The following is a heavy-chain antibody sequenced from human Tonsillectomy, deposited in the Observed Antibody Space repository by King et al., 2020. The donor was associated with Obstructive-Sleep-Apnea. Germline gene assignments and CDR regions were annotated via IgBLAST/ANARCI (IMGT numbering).Heavy chain of an antibody. D-gene: IGHD3-22*01. Sequence: QLQESGPGLVKPSETLSLTCTVSGCSISSRTYYWGWVRQPPGKGLEWMGSIYYIGSTYYNPSLKRRVTISVDTSKNQFSLKLSSVTAADTAVYYCARDCYYDSSGYLDAFDIWGQGTMVTVSS. CDR3: ARDCYYDSSGYLDAFDI. CDR2: IYYIGST. J-gene: IGHJ3*02. V-gene: IGHV4-39*07. CDR1: GCSISSRTYY.